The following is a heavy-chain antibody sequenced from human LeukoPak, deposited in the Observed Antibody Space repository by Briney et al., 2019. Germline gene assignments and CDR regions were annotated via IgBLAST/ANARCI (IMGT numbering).Heavy chain of an antibody. D-gene: IGHD3-16*02. CDR3: AKDGGGELSAAFDI. Sequence: PGGSLRLSCAASGFTFSNAWMTWVRQTPGKGLEWVGRIKSKSDGGTTDYAAPVKGRFTISRDNSKNTLYLQMNSLRAEDTAVYYCAKDGGGELSAAFDIWGQGTMVTVSS. V-gene: IGHV3-15*01. J-gene: IGHJ3*02. CDR2: IKSKSDGGTT. CDR1: GFTFSNAW.